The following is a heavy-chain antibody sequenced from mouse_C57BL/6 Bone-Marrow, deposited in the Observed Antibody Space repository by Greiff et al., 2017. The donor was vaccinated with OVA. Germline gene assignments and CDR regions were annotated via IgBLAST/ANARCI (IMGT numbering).Heavy chain of an antibody. CDR1: GYAFTNYL. CDR3: ARPYGNYLYAMDY. CDR2: LNPGSGGT. Sequence: VQLVESGAELVRPGTSVKVSCKASGYAFTNYLIEWVKQRPGQGLEWIGVLNPGSGGTNYNEKFKGKATLTADKSSSTAYMQLSSLTSEDSAVYFCARPYGNYLYAMDYWGQGTSVTVSS. D-gene: IGHD2-1*01. J-gene: IGHJ4*01. V-gene: IGHV1-54*01.